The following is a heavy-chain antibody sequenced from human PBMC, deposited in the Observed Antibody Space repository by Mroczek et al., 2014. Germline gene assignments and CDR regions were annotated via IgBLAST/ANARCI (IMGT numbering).Heavy chain of an antibody. CDR2: ISAYNGNT. CDR1: GYTFTSYG. D-gene: IGHD2-15*01. J-gene: IGHJ4*02. Sequence: QVQLVQSGAEVKKPGASVKVSRKASGYTFTSYGISWVRQAPGQGLEWMGWISAYNGNTNYAQKLQGRVTMTTDTSTSTAYMELRSLRSDDTAVYYCARAGGPYCSGGSCYSVGGFNDYWGQGTLVTVSS. CDR3: ARAGGPYCSGGSCYSVGGFNDY. V-gene: IGHV1-18*01.